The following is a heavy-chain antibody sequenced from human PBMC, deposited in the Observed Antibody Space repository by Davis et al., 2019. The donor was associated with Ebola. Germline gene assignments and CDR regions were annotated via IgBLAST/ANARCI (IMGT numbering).Heavy chain of an antibody. D-gene: IGHD6-13*01. J-gene: IGHJ6*02. V-gene: IGHV3-21*01. CDR2: ISSSSSYI. Sequence: GESLKTSCAASGFTFSSYSMNWVRQAPGKGLEWVSSISSSSSYIYYADSVKGRFTISRDNANNRLYLQMNSLRAEDTAVYYCARGIRDSSWYFGSDYYYGMDVWGQGTTVTVSS. CDR3: ARGIRDSSWYFGSDYYYGMDV. CDR1: GFTFSSYS.